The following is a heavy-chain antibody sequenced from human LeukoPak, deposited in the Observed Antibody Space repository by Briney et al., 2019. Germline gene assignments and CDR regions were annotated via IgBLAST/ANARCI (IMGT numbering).Heavy chain of an antibody. D-gene: IGHD3-10*01. CDR2: ISFDGRTK. CDR1: KFTFSNYG. V-gene: IGHV3-30*18. J-gene: IGHJ4*02. Sequence: GGSLILSCTASKFTFSNYGMQWVRQAPGKGLEWVAVISFDGRTKYYADSVKGRFTLSGDNSRNTLDLQMNSLGPEDTAVYYCAKEYDSGGYGAYFDYWGRGTLVTVSS. CDR3: AKEYDSGGYGAYFDY.